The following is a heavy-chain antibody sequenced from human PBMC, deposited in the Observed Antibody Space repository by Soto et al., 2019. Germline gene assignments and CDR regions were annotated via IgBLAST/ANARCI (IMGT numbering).Heavy chain of an antibody. D-gene: IGHD6-6*01. CDR3: ATLEAGEAARLGY. CDR2: ISSSSSTI. V-gene: IGHV3-48*01. J-gene: IGHJ4*02. CDR1: GFTFSSYS. Sequence: GGSLRLSCAASGFTFSSYSMNWVRQAPGKGLEWVSYISSSSSTIYYADSVKGRFTISRDNAKNSLYLQMNSLRAEDTAVYYCATLEAGEAARLGYWGQGTLVTVSS.